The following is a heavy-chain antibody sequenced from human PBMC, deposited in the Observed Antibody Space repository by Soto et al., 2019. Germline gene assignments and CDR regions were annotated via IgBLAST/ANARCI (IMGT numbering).Heavy chain of an antibody. CDR3: ARDPDHDSSGYYYVGYFDY. D-gene: IGHD3-22*01. J-gene: IGHJ4*02. CDR2: IIPIFGTA. V-gene: IGHV1-69*06. CDR1: GGTFSSYA. Sequence: QVQLVQSGAEVKKPGSSVKVSCKASGGTFSSYASSWVRQAPGQGLEWMGGIIPIFGTANYAQKFQGRVTITADKSTSTAYMELSSLRSEDTAVYYCARDPDHDSSGYYYVGYFDYWGQGTLVTVSS.